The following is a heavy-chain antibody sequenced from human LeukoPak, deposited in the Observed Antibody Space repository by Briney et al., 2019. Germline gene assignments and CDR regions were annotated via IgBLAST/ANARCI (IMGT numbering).Heavy chain of an antibody. CDR3: ARDGPAQMVDFDY. CDR1: GYTFSGTGWY. Sequence: ASVRVSCKASGYTFSGTGWYLYWLRQAPGQGLECMGWIYPNNGATGYAQKFQGRVAMTRDTSISTAYMELSRLRPDDTAVYYCARDGPAQMVDFDYWGQGTLVTVSS. J-gene: IGHJ4*02. V-gene: IGHV1-2*02. D-gene: IGHD3-10*01. CDR2: IYPNNGAT.